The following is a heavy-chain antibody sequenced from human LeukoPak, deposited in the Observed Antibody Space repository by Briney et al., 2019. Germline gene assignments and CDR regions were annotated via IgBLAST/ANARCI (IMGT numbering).Heavy chain of an antibody. V-gene: IGHV1-8*01. Sequence: ASVKVFCKASGYTFRCFDVNWVRQATGQGLEWMGWMNPNSGNTGYAQEFQGRVTMTRNTSINTAYMEVSGLTSEDTAVYYCARAPSPASYAMDVWGQGTTVTVSS. J-gene: IGHJ6*02. CDR2: MNPNSGNT. CDR3: ARAPSPASYAMDV. CDR1: GYTFRCFD.